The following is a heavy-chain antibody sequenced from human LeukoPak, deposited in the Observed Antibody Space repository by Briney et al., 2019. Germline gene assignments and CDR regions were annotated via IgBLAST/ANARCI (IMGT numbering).Heavy chain of an antibody. CDR1: AFSVSSNY. Sequence: GGSLRLSCVDSAFSVSSNYMSWVRQAPGKGLEWVSVIYSGGSTYYADSVKGRFTISRDNSKNTLYLQMNSLRAEDTAVYYCASYGDYDVWGQGTLVTVSS. J-gene: IGHJ4*02. D-gene: IGHD4-17*01. CDR2: IYSGGST. CDR3: ASYGDYDV. V-gene: IGHV3-53*01.